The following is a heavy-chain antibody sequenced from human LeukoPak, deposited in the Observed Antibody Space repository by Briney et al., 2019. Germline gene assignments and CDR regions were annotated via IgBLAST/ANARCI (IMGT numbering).Heavy chain of an antibody. CDR3: ARVHYDIFLDY. Sequence: PGGSLRLSCEASGFIVNENYITWVRQAPGKGLEWVSAIYAAGSTYYADSVKGRFTISRESYKNILYLQMNNLKAEDTAVYYCARVHYDIFLDYWGQGTLVTVSS. J-gene: IGHJ4*02. D-gene: IGHD3-9*01. V-gene: IGHV3-66*01. CDR1: GFIVNENY. CDR2: IYAAGST.